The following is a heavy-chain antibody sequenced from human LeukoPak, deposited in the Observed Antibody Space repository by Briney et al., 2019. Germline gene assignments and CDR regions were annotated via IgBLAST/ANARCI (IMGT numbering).Heavy chain of an antibody. D-gene: IGHD3-3*01. CDR1: GFTFSNYW. J-gene: IGHJ4*02. Sequence: GGSLRLSCAASGFTFSNYWMSWVRQAPGRGLEWVANIKYDGSEKYYVDSVKGRFAISRDNSKNTLYLQMNSLRAEDTAVYYCARGGNYDFWSGYQYYFDYWGQGTLVTVSS. CDR3: ARGGNYDFWSGYQYYFDY. V-gene: IGHV3-7*01. CDR2: IKYDGSEK.